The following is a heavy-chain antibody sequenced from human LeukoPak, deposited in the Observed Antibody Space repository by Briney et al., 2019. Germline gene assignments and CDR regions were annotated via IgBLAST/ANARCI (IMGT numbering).Heavy chain of an antibody. J-gene: IGHJ4*02. V-gene: IGHV5-51*01. D-gene: IGHD1-1*01. CDR3: ARQDGNSKYYFDY. Sequence: GASLEISFQGSGYSFTYYWIGWVRQMPGKGLGLMGIIYPGDSDTRYRPSFQGQVTISVDKSISTAYLQWSSLKASDTAMYYCARQDGNSKYYFDYWGQGTLVTVSS. CDR1: GYSFTYYW. CDR2: IYPGDSDT.